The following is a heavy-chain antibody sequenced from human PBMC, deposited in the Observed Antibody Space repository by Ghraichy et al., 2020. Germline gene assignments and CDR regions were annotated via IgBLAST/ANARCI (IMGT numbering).Heavy chain of an antibody. CDR1: GGSFSGYY. V-gene: IGHV4-34*01. J-gene: IGHJ4*02. CDR3: ARVTDSQVDY. Sequence: SETLSLTCAVYGGSFSGYYWSWIRQPPGKGLEWIGEINHSGSTNYNPSLKSRVTISVDTSKNQFSLKLSSVTAADTAVYYCARVTDSQVDYWGQGTLVTVSS. CDR2: INHSGST. D-gene: IGHD1-14*01.